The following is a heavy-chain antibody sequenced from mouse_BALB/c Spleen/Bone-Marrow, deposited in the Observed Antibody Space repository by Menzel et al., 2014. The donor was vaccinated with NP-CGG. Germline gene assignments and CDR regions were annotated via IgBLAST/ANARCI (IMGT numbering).Heavy chain of an antibody. CDR2: INPSTGYT. J-gene: IGHJ3*01. V-gene: IGHV1-7*01. Sequence: VQLQQPGAELAKPGASVKMSCKASGYTFTSYWMHWVKQRPGQGLEWIGYINPSTGYTEYNQKFKDKATLTADKSSSTAYMQLSSLTSEDSAVYYCARYPYYDYDGFAYWGQGTLVTVSA. CDR3: ARYPYYDYDGFAY. D-gene: IGHD2-4*01. CDR1: GYTFTSYW.